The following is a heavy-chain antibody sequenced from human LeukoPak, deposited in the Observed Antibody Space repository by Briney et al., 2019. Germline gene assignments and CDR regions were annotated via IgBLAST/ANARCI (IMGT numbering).Heavy chain of an antibody. CDR3: ARGRYNWIRNLDNDY. CDR2: ISGSGGST. V-gene: IGHV3-23*01. J-gene: IGHJ4*02. CDR1: GFTFSSYA. D-gene: IGHD1-1*01. Sequence: PGGSLRLSCAASGFTFSSYAMSWVRQAPGKGLEWVSAISGSGGSTYYADSVKGRFTISRDNAKNSLYLQMNSLRAEDTAVYYCARGRYNWIRNLDNDYWGQGTLVTVSS.